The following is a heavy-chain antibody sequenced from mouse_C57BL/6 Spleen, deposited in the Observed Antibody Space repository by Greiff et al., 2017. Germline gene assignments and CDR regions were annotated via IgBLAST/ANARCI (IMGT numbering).Heavy chain of an antibody. CDR3: ARSYYGSSYEWYVDV. V-gene: IGHV1-47*01. Sequence: QVQLQQSGAELVKPGASVKMSCKASGYTFTTYPIEWMKQNHGKSLEWIGNFHPYNDDTKYNEKFKGKATLTVEKSSSTVYLELSRLTSDDSAVYYCARSYYGSSYEWYVDVWGTGTTVTVSS. CDR2: FHPYNDDT. J-gene: IGHJ1*03. D-gene: IGHD1-1*01. CDR1: GYTFTTYP.